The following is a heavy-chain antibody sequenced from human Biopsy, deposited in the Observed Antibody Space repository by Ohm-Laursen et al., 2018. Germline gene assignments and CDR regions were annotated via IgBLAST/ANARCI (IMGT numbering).Heavy chain of an antibody. CDR1: GDSISSYY. CDR3: ARDRGYYSDRTVPGYFDL. D-gene: IGHD3-22*01. J-gene: IGHJ2*01. V-gene: IGHV4-59*01. CDR2: VYYTRST. Sequence: SDTLSLTCTVSGDSISSYYWSWIRQPPGKGLEWIGYVYYTRSTDYNPSLQSRVTISVDTSKNHFPLRLRSVTPADTAIYYCARDRGYYSDRTVPGYFDLWGRGTLVTVSS.